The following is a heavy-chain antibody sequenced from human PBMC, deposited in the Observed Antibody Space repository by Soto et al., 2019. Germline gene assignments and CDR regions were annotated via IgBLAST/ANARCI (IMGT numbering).Heavy chain of an antibody. CDR2: IISIFGTP. CDR1: GGTFSSYA. D-gene: IGHD5-12*01. V-gene: IGHV1-69*13. J-gene: IGHJ4*02. Sequence: ASVKVSCKASGGTFSSYAISWVRQAPGQGLEWMGGIISIFGTPNYGQKFQGRVTITADESTSTGFMELSSLTSEDTAIYYCARDLGSGYDPGDYWGQGTLVTVSS. CDR3: ARDLGSGYDPGDY.